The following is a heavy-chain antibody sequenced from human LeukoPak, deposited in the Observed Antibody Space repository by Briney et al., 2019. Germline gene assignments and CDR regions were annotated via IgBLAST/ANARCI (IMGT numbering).Heavy chain of an antibody. J-gene: IGHJ4*02. CDR1: GFTFRSYG. CDR2: ISYDGNTK. D-gene: IGHD6-13*01. Sequence: GRSLRLSCAASGFTFRSYGMHWVRQAPGKGMEWVAVISYDGNTKYYADSVKGRFTISRDNSKNTLYLQMDSLRAEDTAVYYCAKAAAGTEYYFEYWGQGTLVTVSS. V-gene: IGHV3-30*18. CDR3: AKAAAGTEYYFEY.